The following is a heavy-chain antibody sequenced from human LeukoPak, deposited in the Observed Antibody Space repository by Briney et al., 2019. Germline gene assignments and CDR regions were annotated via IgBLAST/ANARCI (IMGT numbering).Heavy chain of an antibody. CDR2: IYNSGST. Sequence: SETLSLTCTVSGDSISTSSYYWGWIRQPPGKGLEWIGSIYNSGSTYYNPSLKSRVTISVDTSKNQFSLNLYSVTAAATAVYYCARHYYGSGINLFDPWGQGTLVTVSS. V-gene: IGHV4-39*01. CDR3: ARHYYGSGINLFDP. CDR1: GDSISTSSYY. D-gene: IGHD3-10*01. J-gene: IGHJ5*02.